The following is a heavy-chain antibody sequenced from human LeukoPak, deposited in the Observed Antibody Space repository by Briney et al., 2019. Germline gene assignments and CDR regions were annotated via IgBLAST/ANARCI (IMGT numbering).Heavy chain of an antibody. D-gene: IGHD3-10*01. CDR3: ARHHYYGSGSYYMDY. Sequence: SETLSLTCTVSGDSISSYYWSWIRQPPGKGLEWIGYIYYSGSTNYNPSLKSRVTISVDTSKNQFSLKLSSVTAADTAVYYCARHHYYGSGSYYMDYWGQGTLVTVSS. V-gene: IGHV4-59*08. CDR1: GDSISSYY. CDR2: IYYSGST. J-gene: IGHJ4*02.